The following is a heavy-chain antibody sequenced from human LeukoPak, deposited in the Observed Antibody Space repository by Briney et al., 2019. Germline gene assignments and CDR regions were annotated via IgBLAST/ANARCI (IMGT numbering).Heavy chain of an antibody. Sequence: GASVKVSCKASGYTFTSDDINCVRQATGQGLEWMGWMNPNSGNTGYAQKFQGRVTMTRNTSISTAYMELSSLRSEDTAVYYCARPRRGSIAARGTFYYWGQGTLVTVSS. CDR2: MNPNSGNT. J-gene: IGHJ4*02. V-gene: IGHV1-8*01. D-gene: IGHD6-6*01. CDR1: GYTFTSDD. CDR3: ARPRRGSIAARGTFYY.